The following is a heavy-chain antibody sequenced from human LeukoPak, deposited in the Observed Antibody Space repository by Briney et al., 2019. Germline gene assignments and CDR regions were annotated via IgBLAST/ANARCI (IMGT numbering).Heavy chain of an antibody. V-gene: IGHV4-59*01. Sequence: SETLSLTCTVSGDFISTYYWSWIRQPPGKGLESIAYIYSSDTTNYNPSLKSRVTILVDTSKNQYSLRLSSVTAADTAVYYCARVRSYYGSVTGKSYYFDYWGQGALVTVSS. D-gene: IGHD3-10*01. CDR3: ARVRSYYGSVTGKSYYFDY. CDR1: GDFISTYY. J-gene: IGHJ4*02. CDR2: IYSSDTT.